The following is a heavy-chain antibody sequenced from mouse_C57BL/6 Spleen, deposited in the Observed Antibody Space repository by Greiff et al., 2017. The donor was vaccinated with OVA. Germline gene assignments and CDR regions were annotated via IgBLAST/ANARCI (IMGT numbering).Heavy chain of an antibody. CDR1: GYAFTNYL. V-gene: IGHV1-54*01. CDR2: INPGSGGT. D-gene: IGHD1-1*01. CDR3: ARRATVVDYAMDY. J-gene: IGHJ4*01. Sequence: QVQLQQSGAELVRPGTSVKVSCKASGYAFTNYLIEWVKQRPGQGLEWIGVINPGSGGTNYNEKFKGKATLTADKSSSTAYMQLSSLTSEDSAVYFCARRATVVDYAMDYWGQGTSVTVSS.